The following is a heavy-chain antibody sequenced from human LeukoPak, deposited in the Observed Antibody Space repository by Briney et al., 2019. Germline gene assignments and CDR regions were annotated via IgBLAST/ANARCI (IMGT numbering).Heavy chain of an antibody. CDR3: ARDRIAAADPDAFDI. J-gene: IGHJ3*02. Sequence: GGSLRLSCAASGFTFSSYGMHWVRQAPGKGLEWVAVISYDGSNKYYADSVKGRFTISRDNSKNTLYLQMNSLRAEDTAVYYCARDRIAAADPDAFDIWGQGTMVTVSS. D-gene: IGHD6-13*01. CDR1: GFTFSSYG. CDR2: ISYDGSNK. V-gene: IGHV3-30*03.